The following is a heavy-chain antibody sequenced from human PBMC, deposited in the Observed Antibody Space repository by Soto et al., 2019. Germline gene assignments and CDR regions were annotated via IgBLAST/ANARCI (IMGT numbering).Heavy chain of an antibody. J-gene: IGHJ5*02. CDR2: IYHSGST. V-gene: IGHV4-31*03. Sequence: QVQLRESGPGLVKPSQTLSLTCTVSGGSINNINYYWNWIRQRPGKGLEWIGYIYHSGSTHYNPSLRGRLSISIDTSKNQFSLRLTSVTAADTAVYFCARMTSTWFDPWGQGTLVTVSS. CDR3: ARMTSTWFDP. CDR1: GGSINNINYY.